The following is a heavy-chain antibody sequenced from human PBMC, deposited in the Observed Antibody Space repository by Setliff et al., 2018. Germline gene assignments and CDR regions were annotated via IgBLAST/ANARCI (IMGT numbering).Heavy chain of an antibody. J-gene: IGHJ6*02. V-gene: IGHV2-70*11. CDR2: IDWDDDK. Sequence: SGPTLVNPTETLTLTCTFSGFSLTTGGMCVSWIRQPPGKALEWLARIDWDDDKYYSASLKTRLTVSRDIPKNQVVLRLTNMDPVDTATYYCARYISSSSNYGMDVWGQGTTVTVSS. CDR3: ARYISSSSNYGMDV. D-gene: IGHD6-6*01. CDR1: GFSLTTGGMC.